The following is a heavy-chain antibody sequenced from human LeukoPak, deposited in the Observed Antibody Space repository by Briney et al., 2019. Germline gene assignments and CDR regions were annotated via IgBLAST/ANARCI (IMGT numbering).Heavy chain of an antibody. CDR3: ARGGYDILTGYLYYYYYGMDV. D-gene: IGHD3-9*01. CDR2: ISYDGSNK. Sequence: GGSLRLSCAASGFTFSSYGMHWVRQAPGKGLEWVAVISYDGSNKYYADSVKGRFTISRDNAKNSLYLQMNSLRAEDTAVYYCARGGYDILTGYLYYYYYGMDVWGKGTTVTVSS. V-gene: IGHV3-30*12. CDR1: GFTFSSYG. J-gene: IGHJ6*04.